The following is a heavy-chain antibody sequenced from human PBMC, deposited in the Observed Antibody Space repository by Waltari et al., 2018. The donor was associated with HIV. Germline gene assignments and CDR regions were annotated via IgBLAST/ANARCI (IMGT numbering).Heavy chain of an antibody. D-gene: IGHD3-22*01. CDR2: INPNSGGT. CDR3: ARVPYYYDTSAYPDY. CDR1: GYTFTGYY. Sequence: QVQLVQSGAEVKKPGASVKVSCKASGYTFTGYYMHWVRQAPGQGLEWMGGINPNSGGTTNAQKFQGRVTMTREASITTAYMEVSRLRSDDTAVYYCARVPYYYDTSAYPDYWGQGTLVTVSS. V-gene: IGHV1-2*02. J-gene: IGHJ4*02.